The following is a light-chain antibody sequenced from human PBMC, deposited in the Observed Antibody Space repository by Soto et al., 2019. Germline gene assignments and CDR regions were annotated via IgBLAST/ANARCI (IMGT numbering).Light chain of an antibody. CDR3: QQSYNAPRT. CDR2: AAS. CDR1: QSIAGY. Sequence: DLQMTQSPSSLSASVGDRVTITCRASQSIAGYLNWYQQKPGKAPKLLIYAASSLQSGVPSRFSGSGSGTEFSLTISSLQPEDFAAYYCQQSYNAPRTFGQGTKVEIK. J-gene: IGKJ1*01. V-gene: IGKV1-39*01.